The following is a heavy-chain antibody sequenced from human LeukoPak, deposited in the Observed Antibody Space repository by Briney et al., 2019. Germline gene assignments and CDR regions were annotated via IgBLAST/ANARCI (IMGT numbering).Heavy chain of an antibody. CDR3: GSGPVGTTVP. D-gene: IGHD1-1*01. Sequence: RQAPGQGLEWVSAISGSGSHANCAESVKGRFTISRDNSKNTLYLQMHSLIAADTAVYYCGSGPVGTTVPWGQGTLVTVSS. V-gene: IGHV3-23*01. CDR2: ISGSGSHA. J-gene: IGHJ5*02.